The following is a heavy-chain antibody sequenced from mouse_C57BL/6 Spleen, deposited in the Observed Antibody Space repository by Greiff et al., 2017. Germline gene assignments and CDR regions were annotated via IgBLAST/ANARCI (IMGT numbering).Heavy chain of an antibody. Sequence: QVQLQQSGAELVRPGTSVKVSCKASGYAFTNYLIEWVKQRPGQGLEWIGVINPGSGGTNYNEKFKGKATLTADKSSSTAYMPLSSLTSEDSAVYFCARYGNSFDYWGQGTTLTVSS. V-gene: IGHV1-54*01. CDR3: ARYGNSFDY. CDR2: INPGSGGT. J-gene: IGHJ2*01. CDR1: GYAFTNYL. D-gene: IGHD2-1*01.